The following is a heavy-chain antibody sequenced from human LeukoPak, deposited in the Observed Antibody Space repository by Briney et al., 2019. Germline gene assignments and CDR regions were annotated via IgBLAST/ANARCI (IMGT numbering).Heavy chain of an antibody. CDR2: IWYDGSNK. CDR1: GFTFSTYA. V-gene: IGHV3-33*08. Sequence: GSLRLSCAASGFTFSTYAMYWVRQAPGKGLEWVAVIWYDGSNKYYADSVKGRFTISRDNSKNTLYLQMNSLRAEDTAVYYCARDVPAYYYDSSGYTDAFDIWGQGTMVTVSS. J-gene: IGHJ3*02. CDR3: ARDVPAYYYDSSGYTDAFDI. D-gene: IGHD3-22*01.